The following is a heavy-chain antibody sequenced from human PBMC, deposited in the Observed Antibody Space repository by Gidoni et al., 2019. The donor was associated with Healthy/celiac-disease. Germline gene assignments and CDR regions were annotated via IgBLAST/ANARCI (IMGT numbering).Heavy chain of an antibody. Sequence: QVQLVESGGGVVQPGRSLRLSCAASGFTFSSYGMHWVRQAPGKGLEWVAVIWYDGSNKYYADSVKGRFTISRDNSKNTLYLQMNSLRAEDTAVYYCARESEAVAGAFDYWGQGTLVTVSS. D-gene: IGHD6-19*01. CDR1: GFTFSSYG. CDR3: ARESEAVAGAFDY. J-gene: IGHJ4*02. CDR2: IWYDGSNK. V-gene: IGHV3-33*01.